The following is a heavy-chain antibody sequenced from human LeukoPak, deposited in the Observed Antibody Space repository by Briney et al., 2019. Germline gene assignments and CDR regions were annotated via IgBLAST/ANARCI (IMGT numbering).Heavy chain of an antibody. J-gene: IGHJ4*02. D-gene: IGHD4-23*01. CDR2: IYYSGST. Sequence: SETLSLTCTVSGGSISSGGYYWSWIRQHPGKGLEWIGYIYYSGSTYYNPSLKSRVTISVDTSKNQFSLKLSSVTAADTAVYYCARGATVVTYLDYWGQGTLVTVSS. V-gene: IGHV4-31*03. CDR3: ARGATVVTYLDY. CDR1: GGSISSGGYY.